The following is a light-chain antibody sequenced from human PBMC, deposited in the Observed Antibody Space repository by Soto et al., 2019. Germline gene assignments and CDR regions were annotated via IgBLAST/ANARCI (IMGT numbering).Light chain of an antibody. CDR3: QQYDTTTT. Sequence: EIVLTQSPGTLSLSPGERATLSCRASQSVSSSYLAWYQQRPGQAPRLLIYGSSSRATGIPDRFSGGGSGTDFTLTISRLETEDFAVYYCQQYDTTTTFGQGTKVDIK. CDR1: QSVSSSY. J-gene: IGKJ1*01. CDR2: GSS. V-gene: IGKV3-20*01.